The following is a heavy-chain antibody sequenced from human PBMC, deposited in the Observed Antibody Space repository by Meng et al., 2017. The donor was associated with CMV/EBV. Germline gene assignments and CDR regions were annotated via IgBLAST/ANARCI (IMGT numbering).Heavy chain of an antibody. Sequence: SETLSLTCAVYGGSFSGYYWSWIRQPPGKGLEWIGEINHSGSTNYNPSLKSRVTISVDTSKNQFSLKLVSVTAADTAVYYCARFANGGGVGGPLDYWGQGTLVTVSS. CDR1: GGSFSGYY. D-gene: IGHD7-27*01. CDR2: INHSGST. J-gene: IGHJ4*02. CDR3: ARFANGGGVGGPLDY. V-gene: IGHV4-34*01.